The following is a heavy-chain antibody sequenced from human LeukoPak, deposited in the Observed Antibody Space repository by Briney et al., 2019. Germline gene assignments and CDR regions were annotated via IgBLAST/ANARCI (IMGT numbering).Heavy chain of an antibody. J-gene: IGHJ5*02. Sequence: SETLSLTCAVYGGSFSGYYWSWIRQPPGKGREWSGEINHSRSTNYTPSLKSRVTISVDTSKNQFSLKLSSVTAADTAVYYCARETDYSNYSNWFDPWGQGTLVTVSS. D-gene: IGHD4-11*01. CDR3: ARETDYSNYSNWFDP. CDR1: GGSFSGYY. V-gene: IGHV4-34*01. CDR2: INHSRST.